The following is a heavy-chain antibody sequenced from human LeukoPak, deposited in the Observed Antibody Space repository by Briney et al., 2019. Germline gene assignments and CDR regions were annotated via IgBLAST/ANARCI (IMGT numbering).Heavy chain of an antibody. CDR1: GVTFSNYA. J-gene: IGHJ5*02. CDR2: ISQSGGRST. CDR3: ARDLGCSTSSCRYNWFDP. Sequence: GGSLRLSCAASGVTFSNYALTWVRQAPGEGLEWVAFISQSGGRSTDYADSVRGRFTISRDNSEDTLYLQMNSLRAEDTAVYHCARDLGCSTSSCRYNWFDPWGQGTLVTVSS. V-gene: IGHV3-23*01. D-gene: IGHD2-2*01.